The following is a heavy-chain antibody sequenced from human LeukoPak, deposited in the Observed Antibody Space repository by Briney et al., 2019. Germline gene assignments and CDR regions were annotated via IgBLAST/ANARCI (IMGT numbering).Heavy chain of an antibody. D-gene: IGHD4-17*01. CDR2: IKQDGSEK. J-gene: IGHJ4*02. CDR1: GFTFSSYW. CDR3: ARYSYGDYGYFDY. Sequence: GGSLRLSCAASGFTFSSYWMSWVRQAPGKGLEWVANIKQDGSEKYYVDSVKGRFTISRDSAKNSLYLQMNSLRAEDAAVYYCARYSYGDYGYFDYWGQGTLVTVSS. V-gene: IGHV3-7*01.